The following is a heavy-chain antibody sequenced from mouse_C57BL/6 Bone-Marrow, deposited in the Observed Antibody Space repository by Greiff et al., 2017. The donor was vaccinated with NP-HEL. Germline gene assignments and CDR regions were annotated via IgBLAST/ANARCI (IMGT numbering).Heavy chain of an antibody. V-gene: IGHV1-54*01. D-gene: IGHD1-1*01. J-gene: IGHJ2*01. Sequence: VKLMESGAELVRPGTSVKVSCKASGYAFTNYLIEWVKQRPGQGLEWIGMIHPNSGSTNYNEKFKSKATLTVDKSSSTAYMQLSSLTSEDSAVYYCARSPNYYGSSYVRYYFDYWGQGTTLTVSS. CDR2: IHPNSGST. CDR1: GYAFTNYL. CDR3: ARSPNYYGSSYVRYYFDY.